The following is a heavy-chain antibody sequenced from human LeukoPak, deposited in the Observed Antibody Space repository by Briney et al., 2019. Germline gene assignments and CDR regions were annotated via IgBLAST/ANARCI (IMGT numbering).Heavy chain of an antibody. V-gene: IGHV3-64*01. CDR3: ARDGAYGDYDY. CDR1: GFTFSDYA. J-gene: IGHJ4*02. CDR2: ISSNGDST. Sequence: GGSLRLSCAASGFTFSDYAMHWVRQAPGKGLDYVSAISSNGDSTNYGNSVKGRFTISRDNSKNTLYLQMGSLRADDMAMYYCARDGAYGDYDYWGQGTLVTVSS. D-gene: IGHD4-17*01.